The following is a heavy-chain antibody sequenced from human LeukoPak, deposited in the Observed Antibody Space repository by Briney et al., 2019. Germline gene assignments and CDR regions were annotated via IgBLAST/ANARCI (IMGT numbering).Heavy chain of an antibody. J-gene: IGHJ4*02. Sequence: PGGSLRLSCAAPGFTSVGFGMNWVGKAPGKGLEWVAVISYDGSNKYYADSVKGRFTISRDNSKNTLYLQMNSLRAEDTAVYYCAKDGVVLRYFDWFPPDYWGQGTLVTVSS. CDR2: ISYDGSNK. V-gene: IGHV3-30*18. D-gene: IGHD3-9*01. CDR1: GFTSVGFG. CDR3: AKDGVVLRYFDWFPPDY.